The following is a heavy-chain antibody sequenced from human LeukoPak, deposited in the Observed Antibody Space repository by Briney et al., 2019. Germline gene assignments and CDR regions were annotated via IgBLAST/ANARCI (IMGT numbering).Heavy chain of an antibody. CDR1: GGTFSSYA. CDR3: AKDGSGSYYGYYYYYMDV. V-gene: IGHV1-69*01. D-gene: IGHD1-26*01. CDR2: IIPIFGTA. Sequence: GSSVKVSCKASGGTFSSYAISWVRQAPGQGLEWMGGIIPIFGTANYAQKFQGRVTITADESTSTAYMELSSLRSEDTAVYYCAKDGSGSYYGYYYYYMDVWGKGTTVTISS. J-gene: IGHJ6*03.